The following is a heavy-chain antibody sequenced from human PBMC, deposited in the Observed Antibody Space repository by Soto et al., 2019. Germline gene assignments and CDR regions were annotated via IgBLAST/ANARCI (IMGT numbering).Heavy chain of an antibody. J-gene: IGHJ4*02. CDR3: AKQPRGSGWYPLDS. Sequence: GGSLRLSCAASGFTFSNSWMHWVRQVSGKGLEWVSRINADGTSTSYADSVKGRFTISRDNAKNTLYLHVNSLRAEDTAVYSCAKQPRGSGWYPLDSWGQGTPVTVSS. CDR2: INADGTST. CDR1: GFTFSNSW. D-gene: IGHD6-19*01. V-gene: IGHV3-74*01.